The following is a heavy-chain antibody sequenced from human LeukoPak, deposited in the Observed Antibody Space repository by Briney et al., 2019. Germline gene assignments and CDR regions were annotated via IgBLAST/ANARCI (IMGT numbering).Heavy chain of an antibody. J-gene: IGHJ3*02. D-gene: IGHD3-3*01. CDR2: ISGSGDST. Sequence: GGSLRLSCAASGFTFSSYGMHWVHQAPGKGLEWVSAISGSGDSTYYADSVKGRFTISRDNSKNTLYLQMHSLRAEDTAVYYCAKDAEPDDMWGGPGCAFDIWGQGIMVTVSS. CDR3: AKDAEPDDMWGGPGCAFDI. V-gene: IGHV3-23*01. CDR1: GFTFSSYG.